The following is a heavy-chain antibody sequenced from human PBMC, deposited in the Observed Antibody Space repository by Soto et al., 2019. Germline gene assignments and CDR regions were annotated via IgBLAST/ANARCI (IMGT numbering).Heavy chain of an antibody. CDR3: TTVDYYDTIGYYSLDY. CDR1: GFTFSDAW. Sequence: EVQLVESGGGLVEPGGSLRLSCAGSGFTFSDAWMTWVRQAPGKGLEWVGRIKSKTDSETADYAAPVRGRFTISRDDSTNTLYLQMDGLKTEDTAVYYCTTVDYYDTIGYYSLDYWGRGTLVTVSS. J-gene: IGHJ4*02. CDR2: IKSKTDSETA. V-gene: IGHV3-15*01. D-gene: IGHD3-22*01.